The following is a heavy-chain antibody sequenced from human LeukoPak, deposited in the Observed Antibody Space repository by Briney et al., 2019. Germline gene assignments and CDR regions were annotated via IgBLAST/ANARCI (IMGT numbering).Heavy chain of an antibody. CDR3: ARGWGPAYCGGDCHRHFDN. Sequence: SETLSLTCAVSGGSISSGGYSWNWIRQPPGKGLEWIGYIYNSGSTAYNPSLRSRVTMSVDASKNQFSLKLTSVTAADTAVYYCARGWGPAYCGGDCHRHFDNWGQGTLVTVSA. CDR1: GGSISSGGYS. J-gene: IGHJ4*02. CDR2: IYNSGST. V-gene: IGHV4-30-4*07. D-gene: IGHD2-21*02.